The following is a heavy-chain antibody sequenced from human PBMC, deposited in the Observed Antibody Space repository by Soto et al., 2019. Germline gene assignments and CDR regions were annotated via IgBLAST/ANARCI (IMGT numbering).Heavy chain of an antibody. CDR2: ISAYNGNT. D-gene: IGHD5-18*01. CDR1: GYPFTSYG. V-gene: IGHV1-18*04. J-gene: IGHJ3*02. CDR3: ARDRVNSYCYGDNLEVFEM. Sequence: VSLQVSCTASGYPFTSYGISWVRQAPGQGLAWMGWISAYNGNTNYAQKLQGRVTMTTDTSTSTAYMELSSLRSDDTAVYDCARDRVNSYCYGDNLEVFEMCGQG.